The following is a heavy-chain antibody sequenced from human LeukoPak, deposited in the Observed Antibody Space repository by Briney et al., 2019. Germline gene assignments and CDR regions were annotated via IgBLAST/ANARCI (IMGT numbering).Heavy chain of an antibody. CDR1: GYTFTGYY. CDR3: ARSRTGSGFLFDY. Sequence: ASVKVSCKASGYTFTGYYMHWVRQAPGQGLEWMGWINPNSGGTNYAQKFQGRVTMTRDTSISTAYMELSRLRSDDTAVYCCARSRTGSGFLFDYWGQGTLATVSS. J-gene: IGHJ4*02. V-gene: IGHV1-2*02. D-gene: IGHD3-10*01. CDR2: INPNSGGT.